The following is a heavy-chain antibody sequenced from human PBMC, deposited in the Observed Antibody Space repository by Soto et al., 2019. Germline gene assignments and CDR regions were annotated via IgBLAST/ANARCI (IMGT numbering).Heavy chain of an antibody. CDR1: GDTFSTYA. D-gene: IGHD3-22*01. CDR3: ARERSRYDRSGYYRPDY. CDR2: IIPILGTP. Sequence: AVKVSCKASGDTFSTYAISWVRQAPGQGLEWLGGIIPILGTPSYAQRFQGRVTITADKSTSTAYMELSSLRSEDTAVYYCARERSRYDRSGYYRPDYWGQGTLVTVSS. J-gene: IGHJ4*02. V-gene: IGHV1-69*10.